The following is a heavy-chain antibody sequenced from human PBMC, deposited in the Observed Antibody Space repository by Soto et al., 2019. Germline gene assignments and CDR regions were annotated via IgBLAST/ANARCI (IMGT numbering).Heavy chain of an antibody. CDR2: IYYSGST. CDR3: ARWDPSSFGYSGSEPYFDY. J-gene: IGHJ4*02. CDR1: GGSISSYY. D-gene: IGHD5-12*01. Sequence: PSETLSLTCTVSGGSISSYYWSWIRQPPGKGLEWIGYIYYSGSTNYNPSLKSRVTISVDTSKNQFSLKLSSVTAADTAVYYCARWDPSSFGYSGSEPYFDYWGQGTLVTVSS. V-gene: IGHV4-59*01.